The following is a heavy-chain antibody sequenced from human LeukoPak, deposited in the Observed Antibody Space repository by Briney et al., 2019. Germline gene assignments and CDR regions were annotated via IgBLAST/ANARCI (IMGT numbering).Heavy chain of an antibody. CDR2: VSGSASNT. CDR1: GFTFSNYA. CDR3: ARGRMYFDY. Sequence: GGSLRLSCAASGFTFSNYAMSWVRQAPGKGLEWVSTVSGSASNTYYADSVKGRFTISRDNSKNTLYLQMNSLRAEDTAVYYCARGRMYFDYWGQGTLVTVSS. V-gene: IGHV3-23*01. D-gene: IGHD2-8*01. J-gene: IGHJ4*02.